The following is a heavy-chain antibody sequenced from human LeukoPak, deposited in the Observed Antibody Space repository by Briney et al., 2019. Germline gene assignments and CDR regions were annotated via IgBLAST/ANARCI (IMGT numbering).Heavy chain of an antibody. CDR3: ARTIRITMIVVVTPLYYFDY. CDR1: GFTFSDYY. D-gene: IGHD3-22*01. Sequence: PGGSLRLSCAASGFTFSDYYMSWIRQAPGKGLEWVSYINSSSYTNYADSVKGRFTISRDNAKNSLYLQMNSLRAEDTAVYYCARTIRITMIVVVTPLYYFDYWGQGTLVT. V-gene: IGHV3-11*06. CDR2: INSSSYT. J-gene: IGHJ4*02.